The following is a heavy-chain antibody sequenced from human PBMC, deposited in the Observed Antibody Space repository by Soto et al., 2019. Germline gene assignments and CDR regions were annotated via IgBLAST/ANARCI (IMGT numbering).Heavy chain of an antibody. CDR1: GFTFSSRW. D-gene: IGHD3-10*01. CDR3: ARAATGAAFDI. J-gene: IGHJ3*02. V-gene: IGHV3-74*01. Sequence: GGSLRLSCAASGFTFSSRWMHWVRQAPGMGLVWVSRINGDGSSTRNADSVKGRITISRDNAKNTLYLQMSSLRAEDTAVYYCARAATGAAFDIWGQGTMVTVSS. CDR2: INGDGSST.